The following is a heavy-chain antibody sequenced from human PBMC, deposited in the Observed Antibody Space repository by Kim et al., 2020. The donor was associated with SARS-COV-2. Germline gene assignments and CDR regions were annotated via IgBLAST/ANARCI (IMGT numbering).Heavy chain of an antibody. V-gene: IGHV5-51*01. J-gene: IGHJ6*02. Sequence: GESLKISCKGSGYSFTSYWIGWVRQMPGKGLEWMGIIYPGDSDTRYSPSFQGQVTISADKSISTAYLQWSSLKASDTAMYYCARNSGTTGTTGTRSYYYYGMDVWGQGTTVTVSS. CDR2: IYPGDSDT. CDR1: GYSFTSYW. D-gene: IGHD1-1*01. CDR3: ARNSGTTGTTGTRSYYYYGMDV.